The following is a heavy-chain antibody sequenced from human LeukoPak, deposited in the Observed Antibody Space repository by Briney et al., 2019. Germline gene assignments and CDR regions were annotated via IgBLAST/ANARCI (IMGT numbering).Heavy chain of an antibody. CDR1: GFTFSSYG. CDR2: IWYGGSNK. J-gene: IGHJ4*02. D-gene: IGHD2-2*02. Sequence: GRSLRLSCAASGFTFSSYGMHWVRQAPGKGLECVAVIWYGGSNKYYADSVKGRFTISRDNSKNTLYLQMNSLRAEDTAVYYCAKASGYCSSTSCYMDYWGQGTLVTVYS. CDR3: AKASGYCSSTSCYMDY. V-gene: IGHV3-30*18.